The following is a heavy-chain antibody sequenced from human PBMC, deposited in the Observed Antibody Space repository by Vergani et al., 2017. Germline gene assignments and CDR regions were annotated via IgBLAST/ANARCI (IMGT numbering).Heavy chain of an antibody. CDR1: GGSISSGDYY. CDR3: AREVVDTAARGYFDY. CDR2: IYTSGST. V-gene: IGHV4-61*02. J-gene: IGHJ4*02. Sequence: QVQLQESGPGLVKPSQTLSLTCTVSGGSISSGDYYWSWIRQPPGKGLEWIGRIYTSGSTNYNPSLKSRVTISVDTSKNQFSLKLSSVTAADTAVYYCAREVVDTAARGYFDYWGQGTLVTVSS. D-gene: IGHD5-18*01.